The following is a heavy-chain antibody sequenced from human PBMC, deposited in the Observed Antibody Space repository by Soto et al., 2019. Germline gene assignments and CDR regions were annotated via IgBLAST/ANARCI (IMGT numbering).Heavy chain of an antibody. CDR3: ARIITMIGGGLFDS. D-gene: IGHD3-22*01. Sequence: QVQLVQSGAEVKKPGDSVKVSCKASGYTFTSYYMHWVRQAPGQGLEWMGIINHSGGSTSYAQKFQRRVTMTRNMSTSTVYTELRILRSEDKAVYYCARIITMIGGGLFDSWGQGTLVTVS. V-gene: IGHV1-46*01. CDR2: INHSGGST. CDR1: GYTFTSYY. J-gene: IGHJ5*01.